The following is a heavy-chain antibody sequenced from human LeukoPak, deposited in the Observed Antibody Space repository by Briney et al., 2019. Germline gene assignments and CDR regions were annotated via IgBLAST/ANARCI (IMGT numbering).Heavy chain of an antibody. CDR3: AGTVTTGYYYYYMDV. Sequence: SETLSLTCVVSSYSISSGYFWGWIRQPTGKGLECVGSIYHSGGTYYNPSLRSRVSISADTSKNQFSLKLSSLTAAETAVYFCAGTVTTGYYYYYMDVWGKGTTVTVSS. CDR2: IYHSGGT. J-gene: IGHJ6*03. CDR1: SYSISSGYF. V-gene: IGHV4-38-2*01. D-gene: IGHD4-17*01.